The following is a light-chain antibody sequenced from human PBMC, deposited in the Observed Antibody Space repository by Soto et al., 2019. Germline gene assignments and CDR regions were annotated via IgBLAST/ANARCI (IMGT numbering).Light chain of an antibody. CDR1: QALGSY. CDR2: AAS. V-gene: IGKV1-9*01. CDR3: QHHNNQPLLT. Sequence: DIQLTQSPSFLSASVGDRVTITCRASQALGSYLVWYQQKPGKAPKLLIYAASTLQSGGPSRCSVRGSGTEFTLPISSLPAQDFAAVYCQHHNNQPLLTFGQAAQVDSK. J-gene: IGKJ5*01.